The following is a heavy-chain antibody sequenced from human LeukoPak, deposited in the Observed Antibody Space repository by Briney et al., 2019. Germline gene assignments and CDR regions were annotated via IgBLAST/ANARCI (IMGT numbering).Heavy chain of an antibody. CDR3: ARILSTSVAARLANYYYYYMDV. Sequence: SETLSLTCTVSAYSISSKYYWGWIRQPPGKGLEWIGSIYHSGSTSYNPSLKRRVTISVDTSKDHFSLKLSSVTAADTAVYYCARILSTSVAARLANYYYYYMDVWGKGTSVTVSS. CDR2: IYHSGST. J-gene: IGHJ6*03. CDR1: AYSISSKYY. V-gene: IGHV4-38-2*02. D-gene: IGHD6-6*01.